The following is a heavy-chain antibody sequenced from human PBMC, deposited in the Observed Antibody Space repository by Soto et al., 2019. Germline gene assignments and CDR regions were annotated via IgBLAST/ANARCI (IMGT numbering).Heavy chain of an antibody. CDR1: GFTFSSYS. J-gene: IGHJ6*02. V-gene: IGHV3-21*01. Sequence: PGGSLRLSCAASGFTFSSYSMNWVRQAPGKGLEWVSSISSSSSYIYYADSVKGRFTISRDNAKNSLYLQMNSLRAEDTAVYYCAREYYDILTGYRVYGMDVWGQGTTVTVSS. CDR2: ISSSSSYI. D-gene: IGHD3-9*01. CDR3: AREYYDILTGYRVYGMDV.